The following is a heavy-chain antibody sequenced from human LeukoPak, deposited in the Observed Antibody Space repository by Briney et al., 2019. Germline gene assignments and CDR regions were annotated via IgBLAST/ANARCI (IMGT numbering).Heavy chain of an antibody. V-gene: IGHV7-4-1*02. D-gene: IGHD3-10*01. CDR3: AGFGWFGDVKHAFDI. Sequence: ASVKVSCKASGYSFTSYAMNWVRQAPGQGLEWVGWINTNTGNPRYAQGFTGRFVFSLDTSGSTAYLQITSLKAEDTAVYYCAGFGWFGDVKHAFDIWGQGTMVTVSS. J-gene: IGHJ3*02. CDR2: INTNTGNP. CDR1: GYSFTSYA.